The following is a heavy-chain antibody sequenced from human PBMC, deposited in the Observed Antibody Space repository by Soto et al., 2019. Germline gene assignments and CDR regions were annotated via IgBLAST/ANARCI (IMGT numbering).Heavy chain of an antibody. Sequence: SVKVSFKASGGTFSSYAISWMRQAPGQGLEWMGGIIPIFGTANYAQKFQGRVTITADESTSTAYMELSSLRSEDTAVYYCARPSSYSNYAGDYYGMDVWCQGTTVTVSS. J-gene: IGHJ6*02. CDR2: IIPIFGTA. D-gene: IGHD4-4*01. CDR1: GGTFSSYA. V-gene: IGHV1-69*13. CDR3: ARPSSYSNYAGDYYGMDV.